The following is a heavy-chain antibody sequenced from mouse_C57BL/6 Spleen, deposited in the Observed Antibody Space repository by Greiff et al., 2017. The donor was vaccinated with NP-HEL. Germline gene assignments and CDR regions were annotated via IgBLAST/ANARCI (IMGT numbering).Heavy chain of an antibody. CDR1: GYTFTSYW. D-gene: IGHD1-1*01. CDR2: IDPSDSET. J-gene: IGHJ2*01. Sequence: QVQLKQSGAELVRPGSSVKLSCKASGYTFTSYWMHWVKQRPIQGLEWIGNIDPSDSETHYNQKFKDKVTLTVDKSSSTAYMQLSSLTSEDSAVYYCARFDYYGSSYFDYWGQGTTLTVSS. CDR3: ARFDYYGSSYFDY. V-gene: IGHV1-52*01.